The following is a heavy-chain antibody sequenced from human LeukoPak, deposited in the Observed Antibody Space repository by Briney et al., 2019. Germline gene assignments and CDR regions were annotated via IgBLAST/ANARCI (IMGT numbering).Heavy chain of an antibody. CDR3: ARGVEFGLLWFGELFRSETSHFDY. D-gene: IGHD3-10*01. V-gene: IGHV3-30-3*01. CDR1: GFTFSSYA. CDR2: ISYDGSNK. Sequence: PGGSLRLSCAASGFTFSSYAMSWVRQAPGKGLEWVAVISYDGSNKYYADSVKGRFTISRDNSKNTLYLQMNSLRAEDTAVYYCARGVEFGLLWFGELFRSETSHFDYWGQGTLVTVSS. J-gene: IGHJ4*02.